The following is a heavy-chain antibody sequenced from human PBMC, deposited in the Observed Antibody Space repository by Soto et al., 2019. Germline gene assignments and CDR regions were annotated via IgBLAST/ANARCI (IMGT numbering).Heavy chain of an antibody. J-gene: IGHJ3*02. CDR2: IYYSGST. V-gene: IGHV4-59*01. CDR1: GGSISSYY. Sequence: LSLTCTVSGGSISSYYWSWIRQPPGKGLEWIGYIYYSGSTNYNPSLKSRVTISVDTSKNQFSLKLSSVTAADTAVYYCARTISRDGGASDIWGQGTMVTVSS. D-gene: IGHD2-2*01. CDR3: ARTISRDGGASDI.